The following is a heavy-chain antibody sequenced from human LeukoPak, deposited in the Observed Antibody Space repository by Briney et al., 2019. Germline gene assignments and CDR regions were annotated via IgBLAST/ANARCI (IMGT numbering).Heavy chain of an antibody. Sequence: GGSLRLSCAASGYTFSSYSVSWVRQAPGKGLEWVAVISYDGSNKYYAESVKGRFTISRNNSKNTLYLQMNSLRAEDTAVYYCAKGYGFDSSGAEHYFENWGQGILVTVSS. CDR2: ISYDGSNK. J-gene: IGHJ4*02. CDR3: AKGYGFDSSGAEHYFEN. V-gene: IGHV3-30*18. CDR1: GYTFSSYS. D-gene: IGHD3-22*01.